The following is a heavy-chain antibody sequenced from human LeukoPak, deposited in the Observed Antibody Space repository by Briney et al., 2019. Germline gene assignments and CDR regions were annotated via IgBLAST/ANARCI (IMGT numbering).Heavy chain of an antibody. J-gene: IGHJ4*02. V-gene: IGHV3-23*01. D-gene: IGHD3-3*01. Sequence: GGSLRLPCAASGLPFSNNVMSWVRQAPGRGLDWLSSIRGSGDTYYADSVKGRFTISRDNSKNMLYLQMNSLRAEDTAVYYCAKTFPYGTTWYGFCDYWGQGALVTVSS. CDR3: AKTFPYGTTWYGFCDY. CDR2: IRGSGDT. CDR1: GLPFSNNV.